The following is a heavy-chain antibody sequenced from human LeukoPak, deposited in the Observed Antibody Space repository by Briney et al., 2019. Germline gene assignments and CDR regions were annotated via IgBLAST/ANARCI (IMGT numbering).Heavy chain of an antibody. Sequence: ASVKVSCKASGGTFISYAISWVRQAPGQGLEWMGGIIPIFGTANYAQKFQGRVTITADESTSTAYMELSSLRSEDTTVYYCARYSQQQLVPYYFDYWGQGTLVTVSS. D-gene: IGHD6-13*01. V-gene: IGHV1-69*13. CDR1: GGTFISYA. J-gene: IGHJ4*02. CDR3: ARYSQQQLVPYYFDY. CDR2: IIPIFGTA.